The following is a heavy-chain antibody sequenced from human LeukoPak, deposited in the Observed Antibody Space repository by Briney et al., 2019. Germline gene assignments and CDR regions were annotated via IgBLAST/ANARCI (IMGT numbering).Heavy chain of an antibody. J-gene: IGHJ4*02. CDR3: ARERSGVGYSGYDYDFDY. CDR2: IYTSGSN. V-gene: IGHV4-61*02. D-gene: IGHD5-12*01. Sequence: PSQTLSLTCTVSGGSLSSGSYCWSWTRQPAGKGLEWIGRIYTSGSNNYNHSLKSRVTISVDTSKNQYYLKLSSVTAADTAVYYCARERSGVGYSGYDYDFDYWGQGTLVTVSS. CDR1: GGSLSSGSYC.